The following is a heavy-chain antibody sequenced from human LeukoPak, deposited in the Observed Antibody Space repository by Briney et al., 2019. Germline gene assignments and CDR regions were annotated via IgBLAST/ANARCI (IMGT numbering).Heavy chain of an antibody. CDR3: ARGASYSSSWYPDY. CDR1: GGSISSYY. J-gene: IGHJ4*02. V-gene: IGHV4-34*01. Sequence: SETLSLTCTVSGGSISSYYWSWIRQPPGKGLEWIGEINHSGSTNYNPSLKSRVTISVDTSKNQFSLKLSSVTAADTAVYYCARGASYSSSWYPDYWGQGTLVTVSS. CDR2: INHSGST. D-gene: IGHD6-13*01.